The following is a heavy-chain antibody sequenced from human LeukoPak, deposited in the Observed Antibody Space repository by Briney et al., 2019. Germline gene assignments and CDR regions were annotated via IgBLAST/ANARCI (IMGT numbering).Heavy chain of an antibody. J-gene: IGHJ4*02. Sequence: SETLSLTCTVSGGSISSYYWSWIRQPPGKGLEWIGEINHSGSTNYNPSLKSRVTISVDTSKNQFSLKLSSVTAADTAVYYCARGGFTIFGVVIGRAFDFWGQGTLVTVSS. CDR2: INHSGST. D-gene: IGHD3-3*01. CDR3: ARGGFTIFGVVIGRAFDF. CDR1: GGSISSYY. V-gene: IGHV4-34*01.